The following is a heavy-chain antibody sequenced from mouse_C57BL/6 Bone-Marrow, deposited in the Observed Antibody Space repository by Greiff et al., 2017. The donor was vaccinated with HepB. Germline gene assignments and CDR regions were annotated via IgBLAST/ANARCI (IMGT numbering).Heavy chain of an antibody. CDR1: GYTFTSYW. Sequence: QVQLQQPGAELVKPGASVKLSCKASGYTFTSYWMHWVKQRPGQGLEWIGMIHPNSGSTNYNEKFKSKATLTVDKSSSTAYMQLSSLTSEDSAVYYCASGGEGDYYAMDYWGQGTSVTVAS. V-gene: IGHV1-64*01. CDR3: ASGGEGDYYAMDY. CDR2: IHPNSGST. J-gene: IGHJ4*01. D-gene: IGHD3-3*01.